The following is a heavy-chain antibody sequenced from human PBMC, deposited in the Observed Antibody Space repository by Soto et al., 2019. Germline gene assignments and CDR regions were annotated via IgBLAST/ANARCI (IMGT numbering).Heavy chain of an antibody. CDR2: ISDTGAST. V-gene: IGHV3-23*01. CDR1: GFTFKESA. CDR3: AKGRGSGWAWYFDN. D-gene: IGHD6-19*01. J-gene: IGHJ4*02. Sequence: EVRLLEAGGGLKQPGGSLRLSCAASGFTFKESAMNWVRQAPGKGLEWAASISDTGASTWYAESVRGRLSISRDNSKNTLYLQMNSLRGEDTAVYYCAKGRGSGWAWYFDNWGQGTLVTVSS.